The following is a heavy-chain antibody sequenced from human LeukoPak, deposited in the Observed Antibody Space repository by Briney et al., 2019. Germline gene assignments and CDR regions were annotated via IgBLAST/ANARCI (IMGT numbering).Heavy chain of an antibody. CDR1: GFTFSSYS. CDR3: ARGYGPSEPDYSGYDSFGY. CDR2: ISSSSSYI. J-gene: IGHJ4*02. D-gene: IGHD5-12*01. V-gene: IGHV3-21*01. Sequence: GGSLRLSCAASGFTFSSYSMNWVRQAPGKGLEWVSSISSSSSYIYYADSVKGRSTISRDNAKNSLYLQMNSLRAADTAVYYCARGYGPSEPDYSGYDSFGYWGQGTLVTVSS.